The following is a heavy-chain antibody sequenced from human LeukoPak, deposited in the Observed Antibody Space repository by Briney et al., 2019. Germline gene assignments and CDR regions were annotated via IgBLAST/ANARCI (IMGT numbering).Heavy chain of an antibody. V-gene: IGHV1-18*01. CDR1: GYTFTSYG. J-gene: IGHJ6*02. D-gene: IGHD3-16*01. CDR3: ASLDYVSYGMDV. Sequence: ASVKISCKASGYTFTSYGISWVRQAPGQGLEWMGWISAYNGNTNYAQKLQGRVTMTTDTSTSTAYMELRSLRSDDTVVYYCASLDYVSYGMDVWGQGTTVTVSS. CDR2: ISAYNGNT.